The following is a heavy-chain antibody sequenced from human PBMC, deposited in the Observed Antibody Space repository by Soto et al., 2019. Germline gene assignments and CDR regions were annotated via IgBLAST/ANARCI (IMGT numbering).Heavy chain of an antibody. D-gene: IGHD5-12*01. CDR3: AKPLGYDYYYYGMDV. CDR2: ISYDGSNK. V-gene: IGHV3-30*18. CDR1: GFTFSSYG. J-gene: IGHJ6*02. Sequence: QVQLVESGGGVVQPGRSLRLSCVASGFTFSSYGMHWVRQAPGKELEWVAVISYDGSNKYYADSVKGRFTISRDNSKNALYLQMNSLRAEDTAVYYCAKPLGYDYYYYGMDVWGQGTTVTVSS.